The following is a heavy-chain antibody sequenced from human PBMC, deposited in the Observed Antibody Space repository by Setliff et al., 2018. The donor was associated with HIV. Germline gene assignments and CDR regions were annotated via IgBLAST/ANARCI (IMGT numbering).Heavy chain of an antibody. V-gene: IGHV3-48*01. CDR2: IGGSGSAI. CDR3: VRDASPDYDSGGYSAGGH. Sequence: GESLKISCAVSGFIFNTYSMNWVRQAPGKGLEWVSYIGGSGSAIYYADSVKGRFTISRDNAKNSLYLQLNGLRAEDTAVYYCVRDASPDYDSGGYSAGGHWGRGTLVTVSS. CDR1: GFIFNTYS. D-gene: IGHD3-22*01. J-gene: IGHJ4*02.